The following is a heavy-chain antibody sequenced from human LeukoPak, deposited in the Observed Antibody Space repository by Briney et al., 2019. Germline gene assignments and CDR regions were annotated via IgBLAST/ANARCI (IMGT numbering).Heavy chain of an antibody. J-gene: IGHJ6*02. CDR3: AIIREYSSPDGYYYYYGMDV. CDR1: GYTFTSYD. CDR2: MNPNSGNT. D-gene: IGHD6-6*01. Sequence: GASVKVSCKGSGYTFTSYDINWVRQATGQGLEWMGWMNPNSGNTGYAQKFQGRVTMTRNTSISTAYMELSSLRSEDTAVYYCAIIREYSSPDGYYYYYGMDVWGQGTTVTVSS. V-gene: IGHV1-8*01.